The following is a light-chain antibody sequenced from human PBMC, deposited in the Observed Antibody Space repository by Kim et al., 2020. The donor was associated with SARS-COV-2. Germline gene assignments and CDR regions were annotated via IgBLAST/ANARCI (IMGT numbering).Light chain of an antibody. V-gene: IGLV1-51*01. Sequence: QSVLTQPPSASAAAGQKVTISCSGSSSNIGNNYVSWYQQLPGTAPKLLIYDNNKRPSGIPDRFSGSKSGTSATLGITGLQTGDEADYYCGTWDGSLSAVVFGGGTQLTVL. J-gene: IGLJ2*01. CDR3: GTWDGSLSAVV. CDR2: DNN. CDR1: SSNIGNNY.